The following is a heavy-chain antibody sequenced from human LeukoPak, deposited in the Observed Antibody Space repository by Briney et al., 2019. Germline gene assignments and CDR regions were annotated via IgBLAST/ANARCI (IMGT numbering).Heavy chain of an antibody. CDR2: ISSTSSYI. D-gene: IGHD5-18*01. CDR3: ARELMRCTTRAVVSPIQH. Sequence: GGSQRLSCAASGFPFNSYTKNWPRQAPGKGLEWVSSISSTSSYIYYADSVKGRFTISRDNAKHSLFLQMNILRAGDTAVYYCARELMRCTTRAVVSPIQHWGQGTLVTVSS. J-gene: IGHJ1*01. CDR1: GFPFNSYT. V-gene: IGHV3-21*01.